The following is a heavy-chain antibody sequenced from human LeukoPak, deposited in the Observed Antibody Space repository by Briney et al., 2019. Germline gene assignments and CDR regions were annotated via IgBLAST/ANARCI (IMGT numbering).Heavy chain of an antibody. CDR3: AKALGGYYYFDF. CDR2: IRYDADNK. V-gene: IGHV3-30*02. CDR1: GFTFSTYG. J-gene: IGHJ4*02. D-gene: IGHD2-21*02. Sequence: PGGSLRLSCAASGFTFSTYGMHWVRQAPGKGRGGVAFIRYDADNKYYADSVRGRFTISRDNSKNTLFLQMNSLRAEDTAVYYCAKALGGYYYFDFWGQGTLVTVSS.